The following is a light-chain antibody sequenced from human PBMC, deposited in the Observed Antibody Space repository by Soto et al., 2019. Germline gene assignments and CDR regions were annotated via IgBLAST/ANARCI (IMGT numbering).Light chain of an antibody. CDR1: QRISRY. V-gene: IGKV1-5*01. CDR3: QYYRGLSS. Sequence: DIQMTQSPSTLSASVGDRVTITCRASQRISRYLAWYQQKPGEAPKLLIYDASSLQSGVPSRFSGSGSGTVFSLSITGPQPDDFATYYCQYYRGLSSFGPGTKVDIK. J-gene: IGKJ3*01. CDR2: DAS.